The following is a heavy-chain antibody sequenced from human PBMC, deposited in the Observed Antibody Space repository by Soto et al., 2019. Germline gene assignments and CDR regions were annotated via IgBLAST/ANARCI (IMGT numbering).Heavy chain of an antibody. V-gene: IGHV3-13*01. D-gene: IGHD6-19*01. Sequence: PVWSLRLSCTASLFTFSSYDMHLVRNATGKCLECVSAIGTAGDTYYPGSVKGRFTISRENAKNSLYLQMNSLRAGDTAVYYCARAGYSSGWAIEYWGQGTLVTVSS. CDR2: IGTAGDT. J-gene: IGHJ4*02. CDR3: ARAGYSSGWAIEY. CDR1: LFTFSSYD.